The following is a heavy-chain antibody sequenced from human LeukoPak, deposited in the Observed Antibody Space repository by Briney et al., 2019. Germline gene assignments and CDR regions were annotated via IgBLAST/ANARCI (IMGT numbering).Heavy chain of an antibody. CDR2: MNPNSGNT. J-gene: IGHJ4*02. CDR1: GYTFTSYD. Sequence: ASVKVSCKASGYTFTSYDINWVRQTTGQGLEWMGWMNPNSGNTGYAQKFQGRVTMTRNTSISTAYMELSSLRSEDTAVYYCARGYYDSSGYYFDYWGQGTLVTVSS. V-gene: IGHV1-8*01. CDR3: ARGYYDSSGYYFDY. D-gene: IGHD3-22*01.